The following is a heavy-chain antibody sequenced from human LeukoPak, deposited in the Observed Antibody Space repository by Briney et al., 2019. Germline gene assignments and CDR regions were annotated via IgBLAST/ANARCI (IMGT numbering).Heavy chain of an antibody. D-gene: IGHD3-22*01. CDR1: GGTFSNYA. J-gene: IGHJ6*03. CDR3: VREAYYYDSSGYYSTYYYYYMDV. V-gene: IGHV1-69*05. Sequence: GASVKVSCKASGGTFSNYAISWVRQAPGQGLEWMGGIIPIFATTNYAQKFQGRVTITTDESTSTAYMELSSLRSEDTAVYYCVREAYYYDSSGYYSTYYYYYMDVWGKGTTVTVSS. CDR2: IIPIFATT.